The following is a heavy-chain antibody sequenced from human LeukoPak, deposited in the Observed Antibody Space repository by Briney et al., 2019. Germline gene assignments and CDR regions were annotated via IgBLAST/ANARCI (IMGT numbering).Heavy chain of an antibody. V-gene: IGHV1-46*01. J-gene: IGHJ4*02. CDR3: ASLGGSYYFDY. D-gene: IGHD1-26*01. CDR1: GYTFTSYY. CDR2: INPSGGST. Sequence: ASVKVSCKASGYTFTSYYMHWVRQAPGQGLEWMGIINPSGGSTSYAQKFQGRVTMTRDTSMSTVYMELSSLRSEDTAVYYCASLGGSYYFDYWGQGTLVTVSS.